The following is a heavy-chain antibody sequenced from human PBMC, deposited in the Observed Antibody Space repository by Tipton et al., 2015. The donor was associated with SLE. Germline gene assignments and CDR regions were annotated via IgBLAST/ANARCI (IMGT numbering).Heavy chain of an antibody. V-gene: IGHV4-4*08. J-gene: IGHJ1*01. CDR2: IYTSDNI. D-gene: IGHD3-10*01. Sequence: TLSLTCTVSGGSISNYYWSWIRQPPTKGLEWIGHIYTSDNIKYNPSLKSRVSISVDTSKNQFSLKLTSVVAADTGVYFCAREDYFGTGIWSWGQGTLVTVSS. CDR3: AREDYFGTGIWS. CDR1: GGSISNYY.